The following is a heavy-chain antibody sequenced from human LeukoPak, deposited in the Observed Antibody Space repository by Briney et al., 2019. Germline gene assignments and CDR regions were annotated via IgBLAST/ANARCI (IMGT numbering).Heavy chain of an antibody. J-gene: IGHJ3*02. V-gene: IGHV4-59*12. Sequence: SETLSLTCTVSGGSISSYYWSWIRQPPGKGLEWIGYIYYSGGTNYNPSLKSRVTIAVDTSKNQFSLKLNSVTAADTAVYYCARESYYDSSGYSHDAFDIWGQGTMVTVSS. CDR1: GGSISSYY. D-gene: IGHD3-22*01. CDR3: ARESYYDSSGYSHDAFDI. CDR2: IYYSGGT.